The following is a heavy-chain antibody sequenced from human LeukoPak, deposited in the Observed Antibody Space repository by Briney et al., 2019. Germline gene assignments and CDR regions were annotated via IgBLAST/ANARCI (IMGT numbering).Heavy chain of an antibody. CDR1: GFTFSSYA. V-gene: IGHV3-7*01. J-gene: IGHJ4*02. CDR3: AREDGSYPFDY. CDR2: IKQDGSEK. D-gene: IGHD1-26*01. Sequence: GGSLRLSCAASGFTFSSYAMSWVCQAPGKGLEWVANIKQDGSEKYYVDSVKGRFTISRDNAKNLLYLQMNSLRAEDTAVYYCAREDGSYPFDYWGQGTLVTVSS.